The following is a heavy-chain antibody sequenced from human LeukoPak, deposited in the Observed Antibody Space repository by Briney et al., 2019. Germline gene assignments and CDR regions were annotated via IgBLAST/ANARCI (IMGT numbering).Heavy chain of an antibody. Sequence: SETLSLTWSVSGSSINRHYWSWVRQSAGKGLEWIGYVFNGGSTNYNPSLKSRVTMSLDTSRDQFSLRLSSVTAADTAIYYCASRPAGNTWYGVFDYWSQGTLVTVSS. CDR2: VFNGGST. D-gene: IGHD6-13*01. CDR3: ASRPAGNTWYGVFDY. V-gene: IGHV4-59*11. CDR1: GSSINRHY. J-gene: IGHJ4*02.